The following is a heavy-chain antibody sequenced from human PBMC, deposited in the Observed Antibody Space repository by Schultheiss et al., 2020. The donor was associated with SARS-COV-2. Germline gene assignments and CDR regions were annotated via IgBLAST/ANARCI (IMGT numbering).Heavy chain of an antibody. CDR1: GFTFSSYG. V-gene: IGHV3-30*03. CDR2: ISYDGSNK. Sequence: GGSLRLSCAASGFTFSSYGMHWVRQAPGKGLEWVAVISYDGSNKYYADSVKGRFTISRDNAKNTLYLQMNSLRAEDTAVYYCARDHGVIDYWGQGTLVTVSS. CDR3: ARDHGVIDY. J-gene: IGHJ4*02. D-gene: IGHD4-17*01.